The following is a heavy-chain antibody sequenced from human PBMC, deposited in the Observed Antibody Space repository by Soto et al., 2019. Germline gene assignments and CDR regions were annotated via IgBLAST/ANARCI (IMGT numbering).Heavy chain of an antibody. Sequence: GGSMRLSCAASGLTFSSYGMHWVRQAPGKGLEWVAVISYDGSNKYYADSVKGRFTISRDNSKNTLYLQMNSLRAEDTAVYYCAKDLGRMNWFDPWGQGTLVTVSS. J-gene: IGHJ5*02. CDR3: AKDLGRMNWFDP. CDR1: GLTFSSYG. V-gene: IGHV3-30*18. CDR2: ISYDGSNK.